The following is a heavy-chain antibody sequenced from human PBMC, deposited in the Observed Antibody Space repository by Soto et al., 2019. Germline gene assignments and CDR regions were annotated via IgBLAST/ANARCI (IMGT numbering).Heavy chain of an antibody. D-gene: IGHD5-12*01. CDR2: IRGSDGTT. CDR3: XXXAWLDF. Sequence: EVPLLDSGGGLVQPGGSLRLSCEASGFSFSTFDMSWVRQAPGKGLQCVSFIRGSDGTTYYADSVRGRFTISRDNSRNTLYLQMNSLRAXXTXLXXXXXXAWLDFWGRGTLVTVSS. CDR1: GFSFSTFD. V-gene: IGHV3-23*01. J-gene: IGHJ4*02.